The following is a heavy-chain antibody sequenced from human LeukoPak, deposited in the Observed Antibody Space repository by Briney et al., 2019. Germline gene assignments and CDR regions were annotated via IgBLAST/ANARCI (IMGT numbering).Heavy chain of an antibody. CDR3: ARDGGLSDY. Sequence: SETLSLTCTVSGGSISSSSYYWDWVRQPPGKGLEWIGSIYYSGNTYYNPSLKSRVTISVDTSKNQFSLKLTSVTAADTAVYYCARDGGLSDYWGQGTLVTVSS. V-gene: IGHV4-39*07. CDR1: GGSISSSSYY. J-gene: IGHJ4*02. CDR2: IYYSGNT. D-gene: IGHD3-16*02.